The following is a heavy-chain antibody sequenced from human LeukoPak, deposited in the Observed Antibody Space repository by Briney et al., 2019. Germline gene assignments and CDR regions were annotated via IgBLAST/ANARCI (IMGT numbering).Heavy chain of an antibody. J-gene: IGHJ4*02. V-gene: IGHV3-23*01. CDR3: AKGRMGQWLIDNFDY. CDR2: ISGSGGST. Sequence: GGSLRLSCAASGFTLSSYAMSWVRQAPGKGLEWVSAISGSGGSTYYADSVKGRFTISRDNSKNTLYLQMNSLRAEDTAVYYCAKGRMGQWLIDNFDYWGQGTLVTVSS. D-gene: IGHD6-19*01. CDR1: GFTLSSYA.